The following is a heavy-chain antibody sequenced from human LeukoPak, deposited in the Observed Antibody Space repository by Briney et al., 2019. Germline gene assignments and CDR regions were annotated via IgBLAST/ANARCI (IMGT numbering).Heavy chain of an antibody. CDR2: INPNSGGT. Sequence: ASVKVSCKASGYTFTGYYMHWVRQAPGQGLEWMGWINPNSGGTNYAQKLQGRVTMTTDTSTSTAYMELRSLRSDDTAVYYCARDDYYGSGSYYFLDYWGQGTLVTVSS. J-gene: IGHJ4*02. V-gene: IGHV1-2*02. D-gene: IGHD3-10*01. CDR1: GYTFTGYY. CDR3: ARDDYYGSGSYYFLDY.